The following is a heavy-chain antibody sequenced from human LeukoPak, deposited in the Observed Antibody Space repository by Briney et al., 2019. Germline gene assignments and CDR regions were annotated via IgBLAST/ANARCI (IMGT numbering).Heavy chain of an antibody. D-gene: IGHD3-10*01. V-gene: IGHV4-38-2*02. CDR3: AGNTYYYGSEGDV. J-gene: IGHJ6*04. Sequence: PSETLSLTCTVSGYSISSGYYWGWIRQPPGQGLEWIGSIYHSGSTYYNPSLKSRVTISVDTSKNQFSLKLSSVTAADTAVYYCAGNTYYYGSEGDVWGKGTTVTVSS. CDR1: GYSISSGYY. CDR2: IYHSGST.